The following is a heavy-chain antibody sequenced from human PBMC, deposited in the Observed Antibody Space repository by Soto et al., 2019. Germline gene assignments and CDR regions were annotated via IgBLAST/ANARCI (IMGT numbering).Heavy chain of an antibody. CDR1: GFTFSSYW. J-gene: IGHJ6*02. CDR2: IKQDGSEK. Sequence: PGGSLRLSCAASGFTFSSYWMSWVRQAPGKGLEWVANIKQDGSEKYYVDSVKGRFTISRDNAKNSLYLQMNSLRAEDTAVYYCARGIVGATYYYYGMDVWGQGTTVTVSS. CDR3: ARGIVGATYYYYGMDV. D-gene: IGHD1-26*01. V-gene: IGHV3-7*03.